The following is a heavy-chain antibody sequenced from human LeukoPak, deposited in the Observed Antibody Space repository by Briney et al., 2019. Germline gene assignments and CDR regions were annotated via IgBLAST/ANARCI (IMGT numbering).Heavy chain of an antibody. CDR3: ARSGQITIFGVVTAQNWFDP. Sequence: ASVKVSCKASGYTFTSYDINWVRQATGQGLEWMGWMNPNSGNTGYAQKFQGRVTMTRNTSISTAYMELRSLRSDDTAVYYCARSGQITIFGVVTAQNWFDPWGQGTLVTVSS. D-gene: IGHD3-3*01. CDR1: GYTFTSYD. CDR2: MNPNSGNT. V-gene: IGHV1-8*01. J-gene: IGHJ5*02.